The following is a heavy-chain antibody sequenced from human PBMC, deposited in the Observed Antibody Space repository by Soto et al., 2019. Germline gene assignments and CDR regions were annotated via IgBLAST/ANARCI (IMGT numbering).Heavy chain of an antibody. V-gene: IGHV4-34*01. CDR1: GGSFSGYY. J-gene: IGHJ6*02. CDR2: INHSGST. CDR3: ARGDPLLWFGEKVYYGMDV. Sequence: SETLSLTCAVYGGSFSGYYWSWIRQPPGKGLEWIGEINHSGSTNYNPSLESRVTISVDTSKNQFSLKLSSVTAADTAVYYCARGDPLLWFGEKVYYGMDVWGQGTTVTV. D-gene: IGHD3-10*01.